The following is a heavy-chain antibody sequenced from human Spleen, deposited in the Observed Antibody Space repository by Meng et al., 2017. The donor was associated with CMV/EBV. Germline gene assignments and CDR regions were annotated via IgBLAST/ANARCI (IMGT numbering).Heavy chain of an antibody. Sequence: GKASGGTFSRYTISWVRQAPGQGLEWMGANIPILGIVDYAQKFQGRVTITADKSTSTAYLELSSLRSEDTAVYYCATSVAAAGTWFDPWGQGTLV. J-gene: IGHJ5*02. CDR2: NIPILGIV. V-gene: IGHV1-69*02. D-gene: IGHD6-13*01. CDR3: ATSVAAAGTWFDP. CDR1: GGTFSRYT.